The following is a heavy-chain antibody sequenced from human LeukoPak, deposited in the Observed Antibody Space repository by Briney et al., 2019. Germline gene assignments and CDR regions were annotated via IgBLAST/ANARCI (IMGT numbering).Heavy chain of an antibody. J-gene: IGHJ3*02. V-gene: IGHV3-23*01. CDR1: GFTFSSYA. CDR3: AKSVGSYVFDI. D-gene: IGHD3-10*01. CDR2: ISGSSGGT. Sequence: GGSLRLSCAASGFTFSSYAMSWVRQAPGKGLEWVSAISGSSGGTYYADSVKGRFTISRDNSKNTLYLQMNSLRAEDTAVYYCAKSVGSYVFDIWGQGTMVTVSS.